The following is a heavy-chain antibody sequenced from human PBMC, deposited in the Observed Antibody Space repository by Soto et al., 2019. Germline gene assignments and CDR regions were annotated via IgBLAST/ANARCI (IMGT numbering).Heavy chain of an antibody. CDR1: GYTFTSYY. D-gene: IGHD3-3*01. J-gene: IGHJ6*02. V-gene: IGHV1-46*01. CDR3: ASTEYYDFWSGYYRDYYYYGMDV. CDR2: INPSGGST. Sequence: ASVKVSCKASGYTFTSYYMHWVRQAPGQGLEWMGIINPSGGSTSYAQKCQGRVPMTRDTSTSTVYMELSSLRSEDTAVYYCASTEYYDFWSGYYRDYYYYGMDVWGQGTTVTVSS.